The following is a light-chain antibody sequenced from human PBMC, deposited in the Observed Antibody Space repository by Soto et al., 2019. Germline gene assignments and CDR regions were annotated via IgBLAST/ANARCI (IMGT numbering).Light chain of an antibody. J-gene: IGLJ2*01. CDR2: DVS. Sequence: QSALTQPASVSGSPGQSITISCTGTSSDFGGYNYVSWYQQYPGKAPKLMIYDVSNRPSGVSNRFSGSKSGNTASLTISGLQAEDEANYYCRSYTSSSTLVFGGGTKLTVL. CDR1: SSDFGGYNY. V-gene: IGLV2-14*01. CDR3: RSYTSSSTLV.